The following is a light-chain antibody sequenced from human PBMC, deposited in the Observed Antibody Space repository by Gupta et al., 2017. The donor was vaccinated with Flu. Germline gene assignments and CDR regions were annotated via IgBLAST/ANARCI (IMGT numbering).Light chain of an antibody. Sequence: IQMTQSPSSLSASVGDRVTITCRASQSISTYLNWYQHKPGKAPKLLVYAASSLQSGVTGRFSGIGSGTDFTLTITSLQPEDFATYYCQQSVSAPFTFGHGTKVDIK. CDR3: QQSVSAPFT. CDR1: QSISTY. V-gene: IGKV1-39*01. J-gene: IGKJ3*01. CDR2: AAS.